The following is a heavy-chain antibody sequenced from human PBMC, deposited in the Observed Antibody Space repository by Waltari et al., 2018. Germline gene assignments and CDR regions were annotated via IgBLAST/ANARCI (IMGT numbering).Heavy chain of an antibody. CDR1: GYTLTELS. D-gene: IGHD2-21*02. V-gene: IGHV1-24*01. CDR2: FDPEDGET. J-gene: IGHJ3*02. CDR3: ATARHLYCGGDCRIRDAFDI. Sequence: QVQLVQSGAEVKKPGASVKVSCKVSGYTLTELSMHWVRQAPGKGLELMGGFDPEDGETIDAQKFQGRVTMTEDTSTDTAYMELSSLRSEDTAVYYCATARHLYCGGDCRIRDAFDIWGQGTMVTVSS.